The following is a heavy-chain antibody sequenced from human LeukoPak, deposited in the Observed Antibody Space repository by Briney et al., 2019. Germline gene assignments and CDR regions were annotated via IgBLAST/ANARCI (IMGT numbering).Heavy chain of an antibody. CDR3: ARDLWQQMIQGYDY. Sequence: GGSLRLSCAASGFTFTTYGMHWVRQAPGKGLEWVAVIWNDGSYKHYADSEKGRFTISRDDSKNTIYLQMNSLRAEDTAVYYCARDLWQQMIQGYDYWGQGTLVTVSS. J-gene: IGHJ4*02. CDR1: GFTFTTYG. V-gene: IGHV3-33*01. CDR2: IWNDGSYK. D-gene: IGHD6-13*01.